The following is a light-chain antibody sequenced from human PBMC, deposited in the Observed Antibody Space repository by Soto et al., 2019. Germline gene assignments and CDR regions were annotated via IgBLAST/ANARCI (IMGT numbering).Light chain of an antibody. V-gene: IGKV1-5*03. J-gene: IGKJ1*01. Sequence: DIQMTQSPSTLSASVGDRVTITCRASQSISSWLAWYQRKPGKAPKLLIYTATNLESGVPSRFSGSGSGTEFTLTISSLQADDFATYYCQQFNSYSWTFGQGTKVEIK. CDR3: QQFNSYSWT. CDR1: QSISSW. CDR2: TAT.